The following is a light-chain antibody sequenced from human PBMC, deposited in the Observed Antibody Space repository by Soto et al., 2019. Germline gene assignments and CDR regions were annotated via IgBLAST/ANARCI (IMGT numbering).Light chain of an antibody. CDR3: CSYAGSSSAYV. J-gene: IGLJ1*01. V-gene: IGLV2-23*02. CDR1: SSDVGSYNV. CDR2: EVS. Sequence: QSALTQPASVSGSPVRSITISCTGTSSDVGSYNVVSWYQQHPGKAPKLLIYEVSKRPSGVSDRFSGSKSGNTASLTISGLQAEDEADYHCCSYAGSSSAYVFGTGTKVTVL.